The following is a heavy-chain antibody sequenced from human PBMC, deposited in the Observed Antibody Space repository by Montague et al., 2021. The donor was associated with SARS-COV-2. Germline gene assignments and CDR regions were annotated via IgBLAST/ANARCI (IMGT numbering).Heavy chain of an antibody. CDR2: IYASGGT. Sequence: SETLSLTCTVSGDSISSFYWNWIRQPAGKGLEWIGRIYASGGTNYSPSLRSRVTMSVDTSKNQFSLKLNSVTAADTAVYYCGRGVVAATPVVDYWGRGTLVTVSS. CDR3: GRGVVAATPVVDY. D-gene: IGHD2-15*01. V-gene: IGHV4-4*07. CDR1: GDSISSFY. J-gene: IGHJ4*02.